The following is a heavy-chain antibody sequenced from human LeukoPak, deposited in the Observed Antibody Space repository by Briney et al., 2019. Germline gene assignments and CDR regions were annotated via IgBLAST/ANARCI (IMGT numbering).Heavy chain of an antibody. CDR2: IKQDGSEK. CDR1: GFTFSSYW. CDR3: ATSVDGYNPYYYYYYMDV. Sequence: GGSLRLSCAASGFTFSSYWMSWVRQAPGKGLEWVANIKQDGSEKYYVDSVKGRFTISRDNAKNSLYLQMNSLRAEDTAVYYCATSVDGYNPYYYYYYMDVWGKGTTVTVSS. D-gene: IGHD5-24*01. J-gene: IGHJ6*03. V-gene: IGHV3-7*01.